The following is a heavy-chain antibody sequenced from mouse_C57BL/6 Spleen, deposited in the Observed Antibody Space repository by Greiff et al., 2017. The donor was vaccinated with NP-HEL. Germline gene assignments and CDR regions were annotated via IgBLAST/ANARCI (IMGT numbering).Heavy chain of an antibody. D-gene: IGHD2-1*01. Sequence: VQLQQSGAELVKPGASVKLSCKASGYTFTSYWMHWVKQRPGQGLEWIGMIHPNSGSTNYNEKFKSKATLTVDKSSSTAYMQLSSLTSEDSAVYYCARKVTNYAMDYWGQGTSVTVSS. CDR1: GYTFTSYW. CDR3: ARKVTNYAMDY. CDR2: IHPNSGST. V-gene: IGHV1-64*01. J-gene: IGHJ4*01.